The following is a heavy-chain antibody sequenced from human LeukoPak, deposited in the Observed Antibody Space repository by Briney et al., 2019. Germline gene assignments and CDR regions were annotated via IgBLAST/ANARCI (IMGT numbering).Heavy chain of an antibody. V-gene: IGHV3-30-3*01. Sequence: PGRSLRLSCAASGFTFSSYAMHWVRQAPGKGLEWVAVISYDGSNKYYADSVKGRFTISRDNSKNTLYLQMNSLRAEDTAVYYCARAQHSSSSNYYYYYGMDVRGQGTTVTVSS. CDR3: ARAQHSSSSNYYYYYGMDV. CDR2: ISYDGSNK. CDR1: GFTFSSYA. D-gene: IGHD6-6*01. J-gene: IGHJ6*02.